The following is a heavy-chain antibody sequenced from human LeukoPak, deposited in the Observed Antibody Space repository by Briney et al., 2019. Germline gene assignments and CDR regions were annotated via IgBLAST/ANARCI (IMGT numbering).Heavy chain of an antibody. CDR1: GGSFSGYY. CDR3: ARAPRVRGVIITRYYYYMDV. V-gene: IGHV4-34*01. CDR2: INHSGST. Sequence: PSETLSLTCAVYGGSFSGYYWSWIRQPPGKGLEWIGEINHSGSTNYNPSLKSRVTISVDTSKNQFSLKLSSGTAADTAVYYCARAPRVRGVIITRYYYYMDVWGKGTTVTVSS. J-gene: IGHJ6*03. D-gene: IGHD3-10*01.